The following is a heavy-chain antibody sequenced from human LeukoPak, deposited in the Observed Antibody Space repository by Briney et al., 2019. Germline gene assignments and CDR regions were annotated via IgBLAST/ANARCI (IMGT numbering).Heavy chain of an antibody. D-gene: IGHD3-3*01. J-gene: IGHJ5*02. CDR3: ARGPVGVVIIGNWFDP. CDR2: ISSSGSTI. V-gene: IGHV3-48*03. CDR1: GFTFSSYA. Sequence: GGSLRLSCAASGFTFSSYAMSWVRQAPGKGLEWVSYISSSGSTIYYADSVKGRFTISRDNAKNSLYLQMNSLRAEDTAVYYCARGPVGVVIIGNWFDPWGQGTLVTVSS.